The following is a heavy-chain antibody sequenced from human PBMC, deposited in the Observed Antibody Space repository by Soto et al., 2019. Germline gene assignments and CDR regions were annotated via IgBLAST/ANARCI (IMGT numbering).Heavy chain of an antibody. Sequence: XGSLRLSCSASGFTFSSYAMSWVRQAPGKGLEWVSAISGSGGSTYYADSVKGRFTISRDNSKNTLYLQMNSLRAEDTAVYYCAKDSMEDYDFWSGYYLHPAFDYWGQGTLVTVSS. CDR1: GFTFSSYA. J-gene: IGHJ4*02. V-gene: IGHV3-23*01. CDR3: AKDSMEDYDFWSGYYLHPAFDY. CDR2: ISGSGGST. D-gene: IGHD3-3*01.